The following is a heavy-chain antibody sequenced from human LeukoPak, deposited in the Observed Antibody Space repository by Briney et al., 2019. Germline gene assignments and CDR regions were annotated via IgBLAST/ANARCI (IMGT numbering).Heavy chain of an antibody. CDR2: IWYDVSNK. CDR3: ARDQDCSSTSCYPWFDP. D-gene: IGHD2-2*01. V-gene: IGHV3-33*01. CDR1: GFTFSSYG. Sequence: GGSLRLSCAASGFTFSSYGMLWVRQAPGKGLEWVAVIWYDVSNKYYADSVQGRVTISRDNSNSTLYLQMNRLRAEDTAVYYCARDQDCSSTSCYPWFDPWGQGTLVTVSS. J-gene: IGHJ5*02.